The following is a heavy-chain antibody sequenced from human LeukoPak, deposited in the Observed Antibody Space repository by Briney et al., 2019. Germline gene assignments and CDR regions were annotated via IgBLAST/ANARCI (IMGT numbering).Heavy chain of an antibody. V-gene: IGHV3-43*01. CDR2: ISWDGGST. Sequence: GGSLRLSCAASGFTFDDYTMHWVRQAPGKGLEWVSLISWDGGSTYYAGSVKGRFTISRENAKKSVYLQMSSLSAGDTAVYFCVLGAYWNDDKNAFHIWGPGTMVTVSS. CDR1: GFTFDDYT. D-gene: IGHD1-1*01. CDR3: VLGAYWNDDKNAFHI. J-gene: IGHJ3*02.